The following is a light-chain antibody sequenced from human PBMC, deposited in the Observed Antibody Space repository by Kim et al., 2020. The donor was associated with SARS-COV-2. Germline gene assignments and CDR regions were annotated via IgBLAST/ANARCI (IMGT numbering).Light chain of an antibody. CDR2: QYN. V-gene: IGLV3-1*01. CDR1: KLGDKY. J-gene: IGLJ1*01. Sequence: VSPGQTASITCYGDKLGDKYVSWYQQKPGQSPVLLIYQYNTRPSGIPERFSGSNSESSATLTISGTQAMDEADYYCQAWDSGSYVFGTGTKVTVL. CDR3: QAWDSGSYV.